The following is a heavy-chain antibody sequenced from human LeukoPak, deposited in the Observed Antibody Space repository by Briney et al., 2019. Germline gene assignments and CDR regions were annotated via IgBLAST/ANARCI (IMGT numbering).Heavy chain of an antibody. D-gene: IGHD5-12*01. V-gene: IGHV3-21*01. J-gene: IGHJ3*02. CDR3: ARAIVATDAFDI. CDR1: GFTFMSYS. CDR2: IGSNISYR. Sequence: GSLGLSCAASGFTFMSYSMNWVRQAPGKGLKWVSSIGSNISYRYYADSVKGRFTISRDNAKNSLYLQMNSLRAEDTAVYYCARAIVATDAFDIWGQGTMVTVSS.